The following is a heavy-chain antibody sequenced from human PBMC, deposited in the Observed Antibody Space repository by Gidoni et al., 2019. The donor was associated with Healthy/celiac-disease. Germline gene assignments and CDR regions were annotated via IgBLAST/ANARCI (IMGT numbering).Heavy chain of an antibody. Sequence: EVQLVESGGGLVKPGGSLRLSCAASGFPFCNSWMSWVRQAPGKGLEWVGRIKRKTDGGTTEYAAPVKGRFTISRDDSKNTLYLQMNSLKTEDTAVYYCTTSPTHSITGTIWSVGAFDIWGQGTMVTVSS. CDR3: TTSPTHSITGTIWSVGAFDI. J-gene: IGHJ3*02. CDR1: GFPFCNSW. D-gene: IGHD1-7*01. CDR2: IKRKTDGGTT. V-gene: IGHV3-15*01.